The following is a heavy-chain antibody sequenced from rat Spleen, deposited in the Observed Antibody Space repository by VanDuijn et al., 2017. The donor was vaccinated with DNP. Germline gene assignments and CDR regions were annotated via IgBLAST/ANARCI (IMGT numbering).Heavy chain of an antibody. J-gene: IGHJ2*01. V-gene: IGHV5-31*01. Sequence: EVQLVESGGDLVQPGRSLKLSCVASGFTFNNYWMTWIRQVPGKGLEWVASITSSGGSTYYRASVKGRFTISRDNARSSLYLQMDSLRSEDTATYYGATRNSGYGGYFDYWGQGVMVTVSS. D-gene: IGHD4-3*01. CDR1: GFTFNNYW. CDR2: ITSSGGST. CDR3: ATRNSGYGGYFDY.